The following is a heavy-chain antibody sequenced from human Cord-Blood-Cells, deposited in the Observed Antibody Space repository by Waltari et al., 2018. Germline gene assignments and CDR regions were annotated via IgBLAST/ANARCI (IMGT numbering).Heavy chain of an antibody. CDR1: GYTFTSYA. D-gene: IGHD3-3*01. J-gene: IGHJ4*02. V-gene: IGHV1-3*01. Sequence: QVQLVQSGAEVKKPGASVKVSCKASGYTFTSYAMHWVRQAPGQRLEWMGWINAGNGNTKYSQKFQGRVTITRDTSASTAYMELSILRSEDTAVYYCARGAGFWSGYFLYYFDYWGQGTLVTVSS. CDR3: ARGAGFWSGYFLYYFDY. CDR2: INAGNGNT.